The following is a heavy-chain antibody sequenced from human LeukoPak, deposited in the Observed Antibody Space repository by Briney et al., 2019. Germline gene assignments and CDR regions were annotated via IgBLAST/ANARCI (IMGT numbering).Heavy chain of an antibody. CDR2: ISTRGSFI. CDR1: GFILSDYY. Sequence: GASLRLSCAASGFILSDYYMSWIRQPPGKGLEWVSYISTRGSFIYYADSVKGRFTISRDNAKNSLYLQMNSLRAEDTAVYYCARAYGTMTRNWFDPWGQGTLVTVSS. V-gene: IGHV3-11*04. J-gene: IGHJ5*02. D-gene: IGHD2-21*02. CDR3: ARAYGTMTRNWFDP.